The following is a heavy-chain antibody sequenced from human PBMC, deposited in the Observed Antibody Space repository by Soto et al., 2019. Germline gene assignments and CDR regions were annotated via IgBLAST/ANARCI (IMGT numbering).Heavy chain of an antibody. J-gene: IGHJ6*02. CDR1: GGSIRTIY. V-gene: IGHV4-4*07. Sequence: QVQLQESGPGLVKPSETLSLRCSVSGGSIRTIYWTWVRQPAGTGLEWIGRIHTSGSSNYNPSLERPVTLSIDTPRNEVSLKLKSLTVADTAVYYCARESRDTADGLDVWGQGTAVTVSS. D-gene: IGHD5-18*01. CDR2: IHTSGSS. CDR3: ARESRDTADGLDV.